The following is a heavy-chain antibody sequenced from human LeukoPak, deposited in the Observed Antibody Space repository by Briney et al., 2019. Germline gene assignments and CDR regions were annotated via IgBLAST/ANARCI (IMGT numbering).Heavy chain of an antibody. CDR2: IKQDGSEK. V-gene: IGHV3-7*01. Sequence: PGGSLTLSCAASGFTFSSYWMSWVRQAPGKGLEWVANIKQDGSEKYYVDSVKGRFTISRDNAKNSLYLQMNSLRAEDTAVYYCARDLPIYYGSSGSPFVYWGQGTLVTVSS. D-gene: IGHD3-22*01. CDR3: ARDLPIYYGSSGSPFVY. J-gene: IGHJ4*02. CDR1: GFTFSSYW.